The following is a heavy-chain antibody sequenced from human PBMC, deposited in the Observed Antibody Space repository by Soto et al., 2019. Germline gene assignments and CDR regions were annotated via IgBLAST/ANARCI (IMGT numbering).Heavy chain of an antibody. CDR2: ISYNGSNT. Sequence: GGSLRLSCAASGFTFSSYAMHWVRQAPGKGLEWVAVISYNGSNTYYADSVKGRFTISRDNSKNTLYLQMNSLRAEDTAVYYCAKGYCSGGSCYSGYYYYYMDVWGKGTTVTVSS. V-gene: IGHV3-30-3*01. CDR1: GFTFSSYA. D-gene: IGHD2-15*01. CDR3: AKGYCSGGSCYSGYYYYYMDV. J-gene: IGHJ6*03.